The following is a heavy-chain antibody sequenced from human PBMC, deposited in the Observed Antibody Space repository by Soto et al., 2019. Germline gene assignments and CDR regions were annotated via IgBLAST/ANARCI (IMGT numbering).Heavy chain of an antibody. V-gene: IGHV3-11*05. Sequence: QAQLVESGGGLVKPGGSLRLSCAASGFSFSDYYMNWIRQAPGKGLEWIAYISSSSTYTYYADSVKGRLTISRDNANRSLFLQMNSLRVEDTAIYCCARGSNRGWVAHVDYWGQGALVTGSS. D-gene: IGHD1-26*01. CDR2: ISSSSTYT. J-gene: IGHJ4*02. CDR1: GFSFSDYY. CDR3: ARGSNRGWVAHVDY.